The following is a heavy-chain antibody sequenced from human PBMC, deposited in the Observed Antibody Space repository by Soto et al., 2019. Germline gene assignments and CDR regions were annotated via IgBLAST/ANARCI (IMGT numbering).Heavy chain of an antibody. CDR2: MSDSGSS. V-gene: IGHV4-59*01. D-gene: IGHD2-2*01. CDR1: GGSLSGYY. CDR3: ARKKSCTSTTCYGVIDY. Sequence: SETLSLTCTVSGGSLSGYYWTWIRQPPGKGPEWIGHMSDSGSSNYNPSLESRLTMSADTWKNQFSLKLSPVSSADTAIYYCARKKSCTSTTCYGVIDYWGQGILVTVSS. J-gene: IGHJ4*02.